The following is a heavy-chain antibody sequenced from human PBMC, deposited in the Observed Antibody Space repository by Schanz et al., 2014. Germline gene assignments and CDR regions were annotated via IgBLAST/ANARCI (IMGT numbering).Heavy chain of an antibody. D-gene: IGHD2-2*01. CDR3: ARGGYCSRTSCYFKGGWFDP. CDR1: GGSISSFY. V-gene: IGHV4-4*07. J-gene: IGHJ5*02. Sequence: QVQLQESGPGLVKPSETLSLTCTVSGGSISSFYWSWIRQPAGKGLEWIGRIYTSGSTKYNPSLKSVVTMSVDTSKNQFSLKLSSVTAADTAVYYCARGGYCSRTSCYFKGGWFDPWGQGTLVTVSS. CDR2: IYTSGST.